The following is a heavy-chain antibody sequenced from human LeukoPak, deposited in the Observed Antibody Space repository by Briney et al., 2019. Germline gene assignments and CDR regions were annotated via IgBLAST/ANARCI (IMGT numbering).Heavy chain of an antibody. D-gene: IGHD6-13*01. Sequence: SETLSLTCTVSDDSITIYYWTCIRQPPGKGLEWIGYIDHTGSTNYNPSLNSRVTISRDTSKNHFSLKLSSATAADKAVYFCVRGRVSSSTWYSTYYYYFYMDVWGKGTTVTVSS. CDR2: IDHTGST. J-gene: IGHJ6*03. CDR1: DDSITIYY. V-gene: IGHV4-59*01. CDR3: VRGRVSSSTWYSTYYYYFYMDV.